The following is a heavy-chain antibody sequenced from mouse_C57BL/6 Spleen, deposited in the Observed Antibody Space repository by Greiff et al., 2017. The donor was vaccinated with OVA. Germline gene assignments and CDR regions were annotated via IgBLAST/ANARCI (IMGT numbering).Heavy chain of an antibody. D-gene: IGHD1-1*01. CDR2: IWRGGST. CDR3: ALLYCGSSYGYAMDY. J-gene: IGHJ4*01. Sequence: QVQLKESGPGLVQPSQSLSITCTVSGFSLTSYGVHWVRQSPGKGLEWLGVIWRGGSTDYNAAFMSRLSITKDNSKSQVFFKMNSLQADDTAIYYCALLYCGSSYGYAMDYWGQGTSVTVSS. V-gene: IGHV2-5*01. CDR1: GFSLTSYG.